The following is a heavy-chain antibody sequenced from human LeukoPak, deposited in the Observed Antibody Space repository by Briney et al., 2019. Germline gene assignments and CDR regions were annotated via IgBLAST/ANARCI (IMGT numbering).Heavy chain of an antibody. Sequence: ASVKVCCKASGYNFRDYYIHWVRHAPGQVLEGMGWSNAHSGGTRYGPKFQGRVTMSRDTSINRAYMELRRLRSDDTAVFYCARVDRLFFLTQPTAYEIWGQGTRVTVSS. V-gene: IGHV1-2*02. J-gene: IGHJ3*01. CDR1: GYNFRDYY. CDR2: SNAHSGGT. D-gene: IGHD2-2*03. CDR3: ARVDRLFFLTQPTAYEI.